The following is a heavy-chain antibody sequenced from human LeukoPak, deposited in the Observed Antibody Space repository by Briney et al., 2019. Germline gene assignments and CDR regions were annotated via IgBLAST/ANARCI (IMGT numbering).Heavy chain of an antibody. Sequence: GASVKVSCKASGGTFTSYYMHWVRQAPGQGLEWMGIINPSGGSTSYAQKFQGRVTMTRDTSTSTVYMELSSLRSEDTAVYYCARDQKDYYDSSGPSIGGYWGQGTLVTVSS. CDR1: GGTFTSYY. D-gene: IGHD3-22*01. CDR2: INPSGGST. V-gene: IGHV1-46*01. J-gene: IGHJ4*02. CDR3: ARDQKDYYDSSGPSIGGY.